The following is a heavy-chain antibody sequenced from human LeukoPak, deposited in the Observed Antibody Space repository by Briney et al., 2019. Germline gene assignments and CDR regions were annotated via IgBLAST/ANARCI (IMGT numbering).Heavy chain of an antibody. Sequence: SGGSLRLSCAASGFTFSNYAMIWVRQAPGKGLEWVSGISGSGGSTYYADSVKGRFTISRDNSKNTLYLQMNSLRAEDTAVYYCAKASAMIVVVSKHFDYWGQGTLVTVSS. D-gene: IGHD3-22*01. CDR2: ISGSGGST. CDR1: GFTFSNYA. CDR3: AKASAMIVVVSKHFDY. J-gene: IGHJ4*02. V-gene: IGHV3-23*01.